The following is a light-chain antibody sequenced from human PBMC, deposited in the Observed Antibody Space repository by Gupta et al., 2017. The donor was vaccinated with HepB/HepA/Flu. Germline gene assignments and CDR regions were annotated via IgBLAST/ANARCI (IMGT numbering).Light chain of an antibody. J-gene: IGLJ3*02. Sequence: QSVLTQQVSTSGTPGQRVTILCSGSSSNIGKNYVFWYQQLPGTAPKLLIYMNNTRPSGASDRFSGSKSDTSASPAISGLRSDAEAHYYCAAWDDSLSGWVFGGGTKLSVL. CDR1: SSNIGKNY. CDR2: MNN. V-gene: IGLV1-47*01. CDR3: AAWDDSLSGWV.